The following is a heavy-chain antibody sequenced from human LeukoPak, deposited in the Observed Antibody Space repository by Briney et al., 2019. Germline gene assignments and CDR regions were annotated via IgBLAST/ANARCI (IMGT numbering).Heavy chain of an antibody. Sequence: GASVKVSCKVSGYTLTELSMHWVRQAPGKGLEWMGGFDPEDGETIYAQKFQGRVTMTEDTSTGTAYMELSSLRSEDTAVYYCATPDYDFWSGLRRYYYYGMDVWGQGTTVTVSS. D-gene: IGHD3-3*01. CDR2: FDPEDGET. V-gene: IGHV1-24*01. CDR3: ATPDYDFWSGLRRYYYYGMDV. J-gene: IGHJ6*02. CDR1: GYTLTELS.